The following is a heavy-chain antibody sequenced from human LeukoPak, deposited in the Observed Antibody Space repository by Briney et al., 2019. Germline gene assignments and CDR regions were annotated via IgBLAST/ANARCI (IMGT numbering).Heavy chain of an antibody. CDR1: GYSISSGYY. V-gene: IGHV4-38-2*02. J-gene: IGHJ4*02. CDR3: ARDHEY. Sequence: PSETLSLTCTVSGYSISSGYYWGWIRQPPGKGLEWIGSIYHSGSTYYNPSLKSRVTISVDTSKSQFSLKLSSVTAADTAVYYCARDHEYWGQGTLVTVSS. CDR2: IYHSGST.